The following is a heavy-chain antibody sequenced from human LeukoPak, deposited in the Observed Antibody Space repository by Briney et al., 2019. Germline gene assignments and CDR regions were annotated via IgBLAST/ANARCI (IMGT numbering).Heavy chain of an antibody. V-gene: IGHV3-21*01. J-gene: IGHJ4*02. D-gene: IGHD3-16*01. CDR2: ISSSSSYI. CDR3: ARVFRTGGAFDY. CDR1: GFTLSSYS. Sequence: GGSLRLSCAASGFTLSSYSMNWVRQAPGKGLEWVSSISSSSSYIYYADSVKGRFTISRDNAKNSLYLQMNSLRAEDTAVYYCARVFRTGGAFDYWGQGTLVTVSS.